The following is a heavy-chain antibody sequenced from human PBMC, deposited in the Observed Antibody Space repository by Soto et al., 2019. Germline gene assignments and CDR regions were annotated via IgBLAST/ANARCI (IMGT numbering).Heavy chain of an antibody. J-gene: IGHJ4*02. D-gene: IGHD5-18*01. CDR2: ISAYNGNT. CDR1: GYSFGFYG. Sequence: ASVKVSCKASGYSFGFYGMAWVRQAPGQGLEWMGWISAYNGNTKLAQKFQGRVTLSTDTSTTTAYMELRSLRSEDTAVYYCARTDTASADPHFDYWGPGTPVTVSS. CDR3: ARTDTASADPHFDY. V-gene: IGHV1-18*04.